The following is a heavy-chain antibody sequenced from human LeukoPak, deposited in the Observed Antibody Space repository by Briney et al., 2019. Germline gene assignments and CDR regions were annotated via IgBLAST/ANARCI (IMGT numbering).Heavy chain of an antibody. J-gene: IGHJ4*02. CDR3: AKGSYYDFWSGYYLSYYFDY. Sequence: PGGSLRLSCAASGFTFSSYAMSWVRQAPGKGLEWVSAISGSGGSTYYADSVKGRFTISRDNSKNTLYLQMNSLRAEDTAVYYSAKGSYYDFWSGYYLSYYFDYWGQGTLVTVSS. V-gene: IGHV3-23*01. D-gene: IGHD3-3*01. CDR1: GFTFSSYA. CDR2: ISGSGGST.